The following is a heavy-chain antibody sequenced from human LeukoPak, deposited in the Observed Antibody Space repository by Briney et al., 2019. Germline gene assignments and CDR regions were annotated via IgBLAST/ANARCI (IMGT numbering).Heavy chain of an antibody. CDR1: GYTFISYG. Sequence: ASVKVSFKASGYTFISYGISWVRQAPGQGLEWMGWISAYNGNTNYAQKLQGRVTMTTDTSTSTAYMELRSLRSDDTAVYYCASTPYSSGWYYFDYWGQGTLVTVSS. D-gene: IGHD6-19*01. CDR3: ASTPYSSGWYYFDY. V-gene: IGHV1-18*01. J-gene: IGHJ4*02. CDR2: ISAYNGNT.